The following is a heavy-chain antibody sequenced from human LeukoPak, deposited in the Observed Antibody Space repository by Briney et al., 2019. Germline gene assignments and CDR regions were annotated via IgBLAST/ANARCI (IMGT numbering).Heavy chain of an antibody. CDR1: GGSITSYY. CDR2: IPYSGSA. V-gene: IGHV4-59*08. Sequence: SETLSLTCTVSGGSITSYYWNWIRQPPGKGLEWIGYIPYSGSATYNPSLKSRATLSVDTSKNQFSLKLSSVTAADTAVYYCARRGNYYDSSGYYHHWYFDLWGPGTLVTVSS. J-gene: IGHJ2*01. CDR3: ARRGNYYDSSGYYHHWYFDL. D-gene: IGHD3-22*01.